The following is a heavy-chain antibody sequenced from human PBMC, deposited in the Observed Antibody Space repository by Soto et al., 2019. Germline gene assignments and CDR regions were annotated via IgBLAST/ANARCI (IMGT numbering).Heavy chain of an antibody. Sequence: EVQLLESGGGLVQPGGSLRLSCAASGFTFSSYAMSWVRQAPGKGLEWVSAISGSGGSTYYADSVKGRFTISRDNSKNTLYLQMNSLRAEDTAVYYCAKDEEILWFGELKQMDVWGQGTTVTVSS. D-gene: IGHD3-10*01. J-gene: IGHJ6*02. V-gene: IGHV3-23*01. CDR1: GFTFSSYA. CDR3: AKDEEILWFGELKQMDV. CDR2: ISGSGGST.